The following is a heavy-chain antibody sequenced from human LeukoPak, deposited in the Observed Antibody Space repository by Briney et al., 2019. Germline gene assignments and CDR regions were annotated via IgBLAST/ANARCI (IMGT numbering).Heavy chain of an antibody. V-gene: IGHV3-21*01. J-gene: IGHJ4*02. Sequence: GGSLRLSCAATGFTFSDYYINWIRQAPGKGLEWVSSISSSSSYIYYADSVKGRFTISRDNAKNSLYLQMNSLRAEDTAVYYCARAPLGVSDYWGQGTLVTVSS. CDR2: ISSSSSYI. CDR1: GFTFSDYY. D-gene: IGHD2-8*02. CDR3: ARAPLGVSDY.